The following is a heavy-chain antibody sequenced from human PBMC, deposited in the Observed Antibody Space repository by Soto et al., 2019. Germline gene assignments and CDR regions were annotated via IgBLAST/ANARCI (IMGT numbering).Heavy chain of an antibody. V-gene: IGHV4-4*02. CDR1: GGAISSSNW. D-gene: IGHD6-13*01. CDR2: IYHSGST. J-gene: IGHJ4*02. CDR3: ARRDAAVTNFDY. Sequence: QVKLQESGPGLVTTSGTLSLTCAVSGGAISSSNWWSWVRQPPGKGLEWIGEIYHSGSTNYNPSLNIRVTISVDKSNNQFSLKLSSVTAADTAVYYCARRDAAVTNFDYWGQGTLVTVSS.